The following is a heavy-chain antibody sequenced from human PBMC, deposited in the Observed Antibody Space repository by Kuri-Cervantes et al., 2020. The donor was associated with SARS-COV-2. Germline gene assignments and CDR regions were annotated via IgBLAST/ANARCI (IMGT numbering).Heavy chain of an antibody. CDR1: GGSVSSGSYY. CDR3: VRSSGDIVVVPVYEP. D-gene: IGHD2-2*01. J-gene: IGHJ5*02. V-gene: IGHV4-61*01. Sequence: GSLRLSCTLCGGSVSSGSYYGSWIRQPPGKGLEWIGYIYYSGSTNYNPSLKSRVTISVDTSKNQFSLKLSSVTAAETAVYYWVRSSGDIVVVPVYEPWGQGTLVTVSS. CDR2: IYYSGST.